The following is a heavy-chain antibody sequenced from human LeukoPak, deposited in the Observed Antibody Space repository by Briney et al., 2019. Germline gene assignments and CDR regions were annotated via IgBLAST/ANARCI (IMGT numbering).Heavy chain of an antibody. CDR3: ARDGTSWNYDPHLDF. V-gene: IGHV3-23*01. J-gene: IGHJ4*02. CDR2: VSGSGGST. D-gene: IGHD3-3*01. Sequence: PGGSLRLSCAASGFTFSGYAMSWVRQAPGKGLEWVSVVSGSGGSTYYADSVKGRFTISRDNSKNTLYLQMNSLRAEDTAIYYCARDGTSWNYDPHLDFWGQGTLVTVSS. CDR1: GFTFSGYA.